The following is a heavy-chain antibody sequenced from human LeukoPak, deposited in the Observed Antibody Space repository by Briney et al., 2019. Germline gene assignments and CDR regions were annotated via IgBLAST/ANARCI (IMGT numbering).Heavy chain of an antibody. D-gene: IGHD6-13*01. CDR3: ARHLELFLGDMSAGIRYYGMDV. V-gene: IGHV4-30-4*01. CDR1: GVSISSGDYY. Sequence: RPSETLSLTCTVSGVSISSGDYYWSWIRQPPGKGLEWIGYIYYSGSTNYNPSLKSRVTISVDTSKNQFSLKLSSVTAADTAVYYCARHLELFLGDMSAGIRYYGMDVWGQGTTVTVSS. J-gene: IGHJ6*02. CDR2: IYYSGST.